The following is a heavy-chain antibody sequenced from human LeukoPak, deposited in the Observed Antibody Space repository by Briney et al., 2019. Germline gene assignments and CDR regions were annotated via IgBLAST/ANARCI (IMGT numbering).Heavy chain of an antibody. CDR1: GYTFTGYY. V-gene: IGHV1-46*01. J-gene: IGHJ3*02. CDR2: INPSGGST. D-gene: IGHD4-23*01. CDR3: ARKKTTVVSPGAFDI. Sequence: EASVKVSCKASGYTFTGYYMHWVRQAPGQGLEWMGIINPSGGSTSYAQKFQGRVTMTRDTSTSTVYMELSSLRSEDTAVYYCARKKTTVVSPGAFDIWGQGTMVTVSS.